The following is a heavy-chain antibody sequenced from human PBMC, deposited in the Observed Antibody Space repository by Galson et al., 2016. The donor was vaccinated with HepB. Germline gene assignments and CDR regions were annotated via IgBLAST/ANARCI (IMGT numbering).Heavy chain of an antibody. CDR2: IYPGDSET. D-gene: IGHD6-19*01. J-gene: IGHJ4*02. CDR1: GYGFTSYW. CDR3: ARQRGVGGWYFDS. Sequence: QSGAEVKKPGESLKISCKGSGYGFTSYWLGWVRQMPGKGLEWMGVIYPGDSETTYSPSFRGQVTMSVDKSISTAYLQWSSLKASDSAMYFCARQRGVGGWYFDSWCQGTLVTVAS. V-gene: IGHV5-51*01.